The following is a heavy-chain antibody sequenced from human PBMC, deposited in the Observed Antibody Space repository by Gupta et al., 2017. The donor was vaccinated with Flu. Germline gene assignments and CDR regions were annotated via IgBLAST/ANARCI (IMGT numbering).Heavy chain of an antibody. CDR3: AKRLRSGYSYGTPCDY. D-gene: IGHD5-18*01. J-gene: IGHJ4*02. V-gene: IGHV3-23*01. Sequence: GSGGSTYYADSVKGRFTISRDNSKNTLYLQMNSLRAEDTAVYYCAKRLRSGYSYGTPCDYWGQGTLVTVSS. CDR2: GSGGST.